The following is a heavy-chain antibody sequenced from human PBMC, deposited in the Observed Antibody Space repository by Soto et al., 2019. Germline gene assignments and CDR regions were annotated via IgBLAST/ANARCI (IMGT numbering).Heavy chain of an antibody. J-gene: IGHJ3*02. Sequence: EVQLVESGGGLVKPGGSLRLSCAASGFTFSSYSMNWVRQAPGKGLEWVSSISSSSSYIYYAGSVKGRFTISRDNAKHSLYLQMNSLRAEDTAVYYCARDYSSGWDETLYAFDIWGQGTMVTVSS. D-gene: IGHD6-19*01. CDR3: ARDYSSGWDETLYAFDI. CDR2: ISSSSSYI. V-gene: IGHV3-21*01. CDR1: GFTFSSYS.